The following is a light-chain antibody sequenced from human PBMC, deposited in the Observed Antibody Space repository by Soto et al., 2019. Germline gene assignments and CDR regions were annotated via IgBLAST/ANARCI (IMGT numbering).Light chain of an antibody. CDR2: DVS. V-gene: IGLV2-14*01. J-gene: IGLJ1*01. CDR1: SSDVGGYNY. Sequence: QPALTQPASVSGSPVQSIPISCTGTSSDVGGYNYVSWYQQHPGKAPKLMIYDVSNRSSGVSNRFSGSKSGNTASLTISGLQAEDEADYYCSSYTSSSTDVFGTGTKVTVL. CDR3: SSYTSSSTDV.